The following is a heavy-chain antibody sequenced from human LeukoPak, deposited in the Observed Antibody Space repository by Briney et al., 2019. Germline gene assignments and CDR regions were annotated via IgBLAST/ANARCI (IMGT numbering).Heavy chain of an antibody. J-gene: IGHJ3*02. CDR1: GGSISSYY. D-gene: IGHD3-10*01. CDR2: IYYSGST. V-gene: IGHV4-59*12. CDR3: ARGYGSGNSLKDRAFDI. Sequence: SETLSLTSTVSGGSISSYYWSWIRQPPGKGLEWIGYIYYSGSTNYNPSLKSRVTISVDTSKNQFSLKLSSVTAADTAVYYCARGYGSGNSLKDRAFDIWGQGTMVTVSS.